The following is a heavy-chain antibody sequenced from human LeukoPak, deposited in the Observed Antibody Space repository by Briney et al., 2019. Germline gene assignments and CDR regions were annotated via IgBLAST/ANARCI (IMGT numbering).Heavy chain of an antibody. CDR1: GFALSSHW. CDR3: ARNNGMDV. Sequence: QTGGSLRLSCAASGFALSSHWMTWVRQVPGRGPEWVANVNRDGSETYYLDSVKGRFTISKDNAKNSLHLQMNSLRAEDTALYHCARNNGMDVWGQGTTVIVSS. V-gene: IGHV3-7*03. CDR2: VNRDGSET. J-gene: IGHJ6*02.